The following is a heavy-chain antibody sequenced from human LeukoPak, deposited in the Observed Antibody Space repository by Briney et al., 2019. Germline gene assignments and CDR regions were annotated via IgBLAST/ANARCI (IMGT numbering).Heavy chain of an antibody. V-gene: IGHV1-69*13. CDR3: ARGGYDSYYYYYMDV. Sequence: SVKVSCKASGGTFSSYAISWVRQAPGQGLEWMGGIIPIFGTANYAQKFQGGVTITADESTSTAYMELSSLRSEDTAVYYCARGGYDSYYYYYMDVWGKGTTVTVSS. D-gene: IGHD5-12*01. CDR2: IIPIFGTA. J-gene: IGHJ6*03. CDR1: GGTFSSYA.